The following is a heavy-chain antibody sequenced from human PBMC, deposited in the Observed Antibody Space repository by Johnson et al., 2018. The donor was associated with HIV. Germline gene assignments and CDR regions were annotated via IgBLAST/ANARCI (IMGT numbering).Heavy chain of an antibody. J-gene: IGHJ3*02. CDR3: ARVQSLQWELLDGDALDI. D-gene: IGHD1-26*01. Sequence: VQLVESGGGLVKPGGSLRLSCAASGFTFSNAWMSWVRQAPGKGLEWVANIKEDGSEKDYVDSVKGRFTISRDNAKNSLYLQMNSLRAEDTAVYYCARVQSLQWELLDGDALDIWGQGTMVTVSS. CDR1: GFTFSNAW. V-gene: IGHV3-7*02. CDR2: IKEDGSEK.